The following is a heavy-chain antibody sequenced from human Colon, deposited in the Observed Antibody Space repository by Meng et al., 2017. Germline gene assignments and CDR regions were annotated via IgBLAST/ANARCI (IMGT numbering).Heavy chain of an antibody. Sequence: QVQLQESGPGLVRPSETLSLPCTVSGGSLRRYSWSWLRQSPGKGLEWIGYIYYNGNTNYNPSLKSRVTISLDMSENQVSLNLTSVTAADTAVYYCARGDVAYCGGDCYPVWGQGTLVTVSS. CDR1: GGSLRRYS. CDR2: IYYNGNT. J-gene: IGHJ4*02. D-gene: IGHD2-21*02. CDR3: ARGDVAYCGGDCYPV. V-gene: IGHV4-59*01.